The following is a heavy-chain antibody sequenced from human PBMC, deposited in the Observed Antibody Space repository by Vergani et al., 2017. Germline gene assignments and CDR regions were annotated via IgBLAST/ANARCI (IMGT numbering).Heavy chain of an antibody. V-gene: IGHV3-74*03. D-gene: IGHD2-8*02. Sequence: EVQLVESGGGSVQSGGSLRLSCVASGFSFNTYWLHWVRQVPGKGLMWGARIDEYGNRATYGDFETGRFTISRDNAKNTVFLQMNNLRADDAGVYYCVRTEYCTGIACNTRFGSWGQGALVTVSS. J-gene: IGHJ5*01. CDR3: VRTEYCTGIACNTRFGS. CDR2: IDEYGNRA. CDR1: GFSFNTYW.